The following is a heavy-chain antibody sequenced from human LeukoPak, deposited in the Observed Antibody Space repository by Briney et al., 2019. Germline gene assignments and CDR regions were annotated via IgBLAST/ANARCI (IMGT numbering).Heavy chain of an antibody. CDR3: AKHRSGIAASGSNY. V-gene: IGHV3-23*01. Sequence: GGSLRLSCAASGFTFSSFAMSWVRQAPGKGLEWVSVSVISGSGGDSGGSTYYAGSVKGRFTISRDDSNNTLYLQMNNLKVEDTAVYYCAKHRSGIAASGSNYWGQGTLVSVSS. CDR1: GFTFSSFA. CDR2: ISGSGGDSGGST. J-gene: IGHJ4*02. D-gene: IGHD6-13*01.